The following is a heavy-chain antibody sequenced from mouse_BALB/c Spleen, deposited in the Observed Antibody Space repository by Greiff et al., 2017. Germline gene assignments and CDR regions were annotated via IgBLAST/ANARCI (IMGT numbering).Heavy chain of an antibody. J-gene: IGHJ1*01. CDR2: ISSGGST. CDR3: ARGQYGNYVWYFDV. Sequence: EVMLVESGGGLVKPGGSLKLSCAASGFTFSSYAMSWVRQTPEKRLEWVASISSGGSTYYPDSVKGRFTISRDNARNILYLQMSSLRSEDTAMYYCARGQYGNYVWYFDVWGAGTTVTVSS. D-gene: IGHD2-10*02. V-gene: IGHV5-6-5*01. CDR1: GFTFSSYA.